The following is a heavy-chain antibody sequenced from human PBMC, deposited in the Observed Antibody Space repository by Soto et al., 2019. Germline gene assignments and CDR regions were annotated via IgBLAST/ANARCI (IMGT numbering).Heavy chain of an antibody. J-gene: IGHJ4*02. CDR2: IYYSGST. CDR3: ARGGGGRITIFGVAPDDY. V-gene: IGHV4-59*12. CDR1: GGSISSYY. Sequence: SETLSLTCTVSGGSISSYYWSWIRQPPGKGLEWIGYIYYSGSTNYNPSLKSRVTISVDTSKNQFSLKLSSVTAADTAVYYCARGGGGRITIFGVAPDDYWGQGTLVTVSS. D-gene: IGHD3-3*01.